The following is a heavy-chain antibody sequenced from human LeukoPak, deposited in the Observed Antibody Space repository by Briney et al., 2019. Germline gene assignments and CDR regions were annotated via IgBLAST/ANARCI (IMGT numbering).Heavy chain of an antibody. CDR2: ISTGSSTI. CDR1: GFTFSNYR. D-gene: IGHD5-18*01. CDR3: ARAGYSMDTEYFQH. V-gene: IGHV3-48*01. Sequence: PGGSLRLSCVASGFTFSNYRMNWVRQAPGKGLEWVSYISTGSSTIYYADSVKGRFTISRDNAKNSLHLQMNSLRAEDTAVYYCARAGYSMDTEYFQHWGQGTLVTVSS. J-gene: IGHJ1*01.